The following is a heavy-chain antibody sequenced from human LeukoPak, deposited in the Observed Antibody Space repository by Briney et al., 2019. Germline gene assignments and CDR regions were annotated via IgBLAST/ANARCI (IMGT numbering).Heavy chain of an antibody. D-gene: IGHD4-11*01. V-gene: IGHV3-53*01. CDR2: IYSGGST. Sequence: GGSLRLSCAASGFTVSSNYMGWVRQAPGKGLEWVSVIYSGGSTYYADSVEGRFTISRDNSKNTLYLQMNSLRAGDAAVYYCASGGHYSNYGYWGQGTLVTVSS. CDR3: ASGGHYSNYGY. CDR1: GFTVSSNY. J-gene: IGHJ4*02.